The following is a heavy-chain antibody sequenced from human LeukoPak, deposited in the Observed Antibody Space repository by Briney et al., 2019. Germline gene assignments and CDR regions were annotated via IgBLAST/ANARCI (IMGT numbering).Heavy chain of an antibody. J-gene: IGHJ4*02. CDR1: GFTFSSYA. CDR3: ARGAPYDSWSGPHYSDY. D-gene: IGHD3-3*01. Sequence: PGRSLRLSCAASGFTFSSYAMHWVRQAPGKGLEWVAVISYDGSNKYYADSVKGRFTISRDNSKNTLYLQMNSLRAEDTAVYYCARGAPYDSWSGPHYSDYWGQGTLVTVSS. CDR2: ISYDGSNK. V-gene: IGHV3-30-3*01.